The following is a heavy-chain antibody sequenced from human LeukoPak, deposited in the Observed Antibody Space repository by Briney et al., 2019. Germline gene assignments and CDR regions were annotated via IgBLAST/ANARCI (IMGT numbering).Heavy chain of an antibody. Sequence: PGGSLRLSCAASGFTFSSYGMHWVRQAPGKGLEWVAVISYDGSNKYYADSVKGRFTISRDNSKNTLYLQMNSPRAEDTAVYYCAKSRVLRYFDWLFDYWGQGTLVTVSS. J-gene: IGHJ4*02. CDR2: ISYDGSNK. D-gene: IGHD3-9*01. V-gene: IGHV3-30*18. CDR1: GFTFSSYG. CDR3: AKSRVLRYFDWLFDY.